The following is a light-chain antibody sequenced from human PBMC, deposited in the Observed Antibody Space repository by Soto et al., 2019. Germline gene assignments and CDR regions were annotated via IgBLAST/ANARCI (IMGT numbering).Light chain of an antibody. CDR2: TNN. CDR1: NSNIGDNT. Sequence: QSVLTQPPSASGTPGQRVTISCSGSNSNIGDNTVNWFQQLPGTAPKLLISTNNQRPSGVPDRFSGSKSGTSASLAISGLQSEDEADYYCASWDDSLNGVVFGGGTKLTAL. J-gene: IGLJ2*01. V-gene: IGLV1-44*01. CDR3: ASWDDSLNGVV.